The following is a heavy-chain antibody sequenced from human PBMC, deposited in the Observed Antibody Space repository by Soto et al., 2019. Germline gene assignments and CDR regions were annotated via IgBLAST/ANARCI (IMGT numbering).Heavy chain of an antibody. CDR3: FFQAEDGIRDVRSVSAFLLNRSSDL. J-gene: IGHJ2*01. V-gene: IGHV4-30-4*03. Sequence: PGKGLEWIGYIYYSGSTYNNPSVKSRVTISVETSKNKFSLKLSSVTAADTAVYFFFFQAEDGIRDVRSVSAFLLNRSSDL. D-gene: IGHD3-10*02. CDR2: IYYSGST.